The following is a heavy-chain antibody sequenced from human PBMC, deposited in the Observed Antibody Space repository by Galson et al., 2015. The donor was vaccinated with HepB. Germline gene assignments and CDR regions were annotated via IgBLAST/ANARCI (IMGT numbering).Heavy chain of an antibody. CDR1: GFTFSSYA. V-gene: IGHV3-30-3*01. J-gene: IGHJ4*02. CDR2: ISYDGSNK. Sequence: SLRLSCAASGFTFSSYAMHWVRQAPGKGLEWVAVISYDGSNKYYADSVKGRFTISRDNSKNTLYLQMNSLRAEDTAVYYCARDHYDSSGYYDHWGQGTLVTVSS. D-gene: IGHD3-22*01. CDR3: ARDHYDSSGYYDH.